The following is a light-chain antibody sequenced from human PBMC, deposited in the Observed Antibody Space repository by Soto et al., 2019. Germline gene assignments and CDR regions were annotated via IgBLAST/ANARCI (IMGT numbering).Light chain of an antibody. J-gene: IGKJ4*01. CDR1: QSVSSS. Sequence: TDYQDTVYGSPGQIVSLSCRASQSVSSSLAWYQQKPGQAPRLLIYGASSRATGIPARFSGSGSVTEFTLNISSLQPEDFASYYCPQYDTDFSLTLGGGTKVDIK. V-gene: IGKV3-15*01. CDR2: GAS. CDR3: PQYDTDFSLT.